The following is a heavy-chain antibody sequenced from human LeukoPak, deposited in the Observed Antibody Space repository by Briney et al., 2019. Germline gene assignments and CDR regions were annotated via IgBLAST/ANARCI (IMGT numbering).Heavy chain of an antibody. CDR1: GVSFSGYY. D-gene: IGHD3-16*01. CDR3: ARGSSYDYVWGSSDFDY. J-gene: IGHJ4*02. V-gene: IGHV4-34*01. Sequence: PSETLSLTCAVYGVSFSGYYWSWIRQPPGKGLEWVGEINHSGSTNYNPSLKSRVTISVDTSKNQFSLKLSSVTAADTAVYYCARGSSYDYVWGSSDFDYWGQGTLVTVSS. CDR2: INHSGST.